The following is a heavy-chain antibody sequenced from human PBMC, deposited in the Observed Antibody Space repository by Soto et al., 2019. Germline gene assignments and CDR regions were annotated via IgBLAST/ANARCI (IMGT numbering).Heavy chain of an antibody. J-gene: IGHJ4*02. CDR2: ISYDGSNK. CDR1: GFTFSSYA. V-gene: IGHV3-30-3*01. CDR3: ARVLVTSLDY. Sequence: QVQLVESGGGVVQPGRSLRLSCAASGFTFSSYAMHWVRQAPGKGLEWVAVISYDGSNKYYADSVKGRFTISRDNSKNPLYLQMNSLRAEDTAVYYCARVLVTSLDYWGQGTLVTVSS. D-gene: IGHD2-21*02.